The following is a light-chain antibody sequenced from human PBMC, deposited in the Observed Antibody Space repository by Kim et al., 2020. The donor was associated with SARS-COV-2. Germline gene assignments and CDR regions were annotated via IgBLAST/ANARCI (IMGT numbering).Light chain of an antibody. Sequence: DIQMTQSPSTLSASVGDRLTITCRASQSISTWLAWYQQKPGKVPKLLMYDTSTLESGVPSRFSGSGSGTEFTLTISSLQPDDFATDYCQQYKRAWTFGQGTKLEIK. J-gene: IGKJ1*01. CDR2: DTS. CDR3: QQYKRAWT. CDR1: QSISTW. V-gene: IGKV1-5*03.